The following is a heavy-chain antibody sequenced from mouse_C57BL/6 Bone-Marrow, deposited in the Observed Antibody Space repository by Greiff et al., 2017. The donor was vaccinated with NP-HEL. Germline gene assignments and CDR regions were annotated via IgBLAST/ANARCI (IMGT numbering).Heavy chain of an antibody. Sequence: VQLQESGPELVKPGASVKLSCKASGYTFTSYDINWVKQRPGQGLEWIGWIYPRDGSTKYNEKFKGKATLTVDTSSITAYMELHSLTSEDSAVYFCARDGYDGGVYAMDYWGQGTSVTVSS. J-gene: IGHJ4*01. V-gene: IGHV1-85*01. D-gene: IGHD2-2*01. CDR2: IYPRDGST. CDR1: GYTFTSYD. CDR3: ARDGYDGGVYAMDY.